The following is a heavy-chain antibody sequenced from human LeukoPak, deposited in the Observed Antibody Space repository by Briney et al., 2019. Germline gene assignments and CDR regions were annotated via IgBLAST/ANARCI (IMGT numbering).Heavy chain of an antibody. CDR1: GGSFSGYY. CDR3: TRDSVAAIGTGYYYYGMDV. D-gene: IGHD1-1*01. J-gene: IGHJ6*02. Sequence: PSETLSLTCAVYGGSFSGYYWSWIRQPPGKGLEWIGEINHSGSASYHPSLKSRVTISVDTSKNQFSLRLNSVTAADTAVYYCTRDSVAAIGTGYYYYGMDVWGQGTTVTVSS. V-gene: IGHV4-34*01. CDR2: INHSGSA.